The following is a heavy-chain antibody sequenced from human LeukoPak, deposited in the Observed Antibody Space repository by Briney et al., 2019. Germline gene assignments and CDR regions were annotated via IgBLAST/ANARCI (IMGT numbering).Heavy chain of an antibody. Sequence: GASVKVSCKASGYIFTNDGINWVRQAPGQGLEWMGWISAYNGNTKYTQKLQDRVTMTTDSSTSTAYMELKTLRSDDTAVYFCARAGYSRFVDDLDYWGQGTLVIVSS. J-gene: IGHJ4*02. CDR2: ISAYNGNT. CDR3: ARAGYSRFVDDLDY. D-gene: IGHD1-26*01. CDR1: GYIFTNDG. V-gene: IGHV1-18*01.